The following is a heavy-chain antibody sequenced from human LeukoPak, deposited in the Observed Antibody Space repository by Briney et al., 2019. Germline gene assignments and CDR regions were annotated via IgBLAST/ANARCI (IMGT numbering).Heavy chain of an antibody. Sequence: ASVKVSCKASGYTFTGYYMHWVRQAPGQGLEWMGWINPNRAGTNYAQKFQGRVTMTSDTSISTAYMELTRLRSDDTAVYYCARGRVIATRPKYNWFDPWGQGTLVTVSS. V-gene: IGHV1-2*02. CDR3: ARGRVIATRPKYNWFDP. J-gene: IGHJ5*02. CDR1: GYTFTGYY. D-gene: IGHD6-6*01. CDR2: INPNRAGT.